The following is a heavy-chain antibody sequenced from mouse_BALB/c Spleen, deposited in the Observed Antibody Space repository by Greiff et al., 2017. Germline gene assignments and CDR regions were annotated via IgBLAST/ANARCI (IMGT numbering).Heavy chain of an antibody. CDR2: ISSGGSYT. CDR3: ARRRYYGFDY. J-gene: IGHJ2*01. CDR1: GFTFSSYG. V-gene: IGHV5-6*01. D-gene: IGHD1-1*01. Sequence: EVHLVESGGDLVKPGGSLKLSCAASGFTFSSYGMSWVRQTPDKRLEWVATISSGGSYTYYPDSVKGRFTISRDNAKNTLYLQMSSLKSEDTAMYYCARRRYYGFDYWGQGTTLTVSS.